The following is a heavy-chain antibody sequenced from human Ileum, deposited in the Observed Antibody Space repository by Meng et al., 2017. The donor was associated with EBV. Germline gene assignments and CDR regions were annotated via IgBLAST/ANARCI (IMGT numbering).Heavy chain of an antibody. J-gene: IGHJ4*02. V-gene: IGHV4-39*01. D-gene: IGHD1-14*01. CDR3: ARHHHSPTFDY. CDR2: VVYSGTT. CDR1: GGSFSSSIYY. Sequence: QLQETGPGWVKPSETLTRSCAFSGGSFSSSIYYWAWIRQAPGEGLEWMGSVVYSGTTYYTSSLKSRVSISVDTSKNQFSLKLSSVTAADTAVYYCARHHHSPTFDYWGQGTLVTVSS.